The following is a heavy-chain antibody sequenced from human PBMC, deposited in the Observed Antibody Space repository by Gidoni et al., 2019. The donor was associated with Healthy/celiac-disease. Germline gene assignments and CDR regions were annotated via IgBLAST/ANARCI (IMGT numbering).Heavy chain of an antibody. Sequence: EVQLLESGGGLVQPGGSLRLSCAASGFTFSSYAMSWVRQAPGKGLEWVSAISGSGGSTYYADSVKGRFTISRDNSKNTLYLQMNSLRAEDTAVYYCASSRARYCSSTSCPLVWGQGTLVTVSS. CDR1: GFTFSSYA. V-gene: IGHV3-23*01. D-gene: IGHD2-2*01. CDR3: ASSRARYCSSTSCPLV. J-gene: IGHJ4*02. CDR2: ISGSGGST.